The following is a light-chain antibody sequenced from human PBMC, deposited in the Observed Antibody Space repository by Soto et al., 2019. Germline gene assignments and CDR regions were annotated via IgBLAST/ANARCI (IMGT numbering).Light chain of an antibody. J-gene: IGKJ1*01. CDR3: QQRSNWPT. CDR1: QSVSSGH. Sequence: DIVLTQSPGTLSLSPGERASLSCRASQSVSSGHLAWYQQKPGQAPRLLIYGASSRATGIPDRFSGSGSGTDFTLTISRLEPEDFAVYYCQQRSNWPTFGQGTKVDIK. CDR2: GAS. V-gene: IGKV3D-20*02.